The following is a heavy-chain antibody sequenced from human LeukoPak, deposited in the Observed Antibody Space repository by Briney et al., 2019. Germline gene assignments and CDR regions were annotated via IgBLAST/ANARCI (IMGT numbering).Heavy chain of an antibody. CDR2: IRYDGSNK. CDR1: GFTFSSYG. Sequence: GESLRLSCAASGFTFSSYGMHWVRQAPGKGLEWVAFIRYDGSNKYYADSVKGRFTISRDNSKNTLYLQMNSLRAEDTAVYYCAKDRITMVRGLIIPPDYWGQGTLVTVSS. V-gene: IGHV3-30*02. J-gene: IGHJ4*02. CDR3: AKDRITMVRGLIIPPDY. D-gene: IGHD3-10*01.